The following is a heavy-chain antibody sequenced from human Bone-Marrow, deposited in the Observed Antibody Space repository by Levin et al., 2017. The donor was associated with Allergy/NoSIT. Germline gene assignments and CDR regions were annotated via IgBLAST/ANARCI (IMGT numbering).Heavy chain of an antibody. CDR3: ARGLADYDFWRGRYRSDWFDP. J-gene: IGHJ5*02. V-gene: IGHV3-30*14. CDR1: GFTFGSFA. D-gene: IGHD3-3*01. Sequence: GGSLRLSCAASGFTFGSFAMHWVRQAPGKGLEWVAVLSFDGSDEFYADSVKGRFTISRDNSKNTLYLQMNSLRADDTAVYYCARGLADYDFWRGRYRSDWFDPWGQGTLVTVSS. CDR2: LSFDGSDE.